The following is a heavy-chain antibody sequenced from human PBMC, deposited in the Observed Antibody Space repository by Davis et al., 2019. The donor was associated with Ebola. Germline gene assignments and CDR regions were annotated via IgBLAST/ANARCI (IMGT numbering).Heavy chain of an antibody. Sequence: ASAKVSCNASAGTFSSYTISWVRQAPGHGLEWMGWISSYNGNTNYAQKLQGRVTMTTDTSTSTAYMELRSLRSDDTAVYYCARDYYDSSRYWYFDLWGRGTLVTVSS. J-gene: IGHJ2*01. CDR2: ISSYNGNT. D-gene: IGHD3-22*01. CDR3: ARDYYDSSRYWYFDL. CDR1: AGTFSSYT. V-gene: IGHV1-18*01.